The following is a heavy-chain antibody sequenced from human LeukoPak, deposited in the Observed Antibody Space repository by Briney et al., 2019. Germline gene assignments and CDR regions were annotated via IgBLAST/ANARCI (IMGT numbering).Heavy chain of an antibody. J-gene: IGHJ4*02. Sequence: PGGSLRLSCAASGFTFSNAWMNWVRQAPGQALEYVSAITNNGGSTYYADSVKGRFTISRDNSKNTLYLQMTSLRAEDTAAYYCARDLGSYFDYWGQGTLVTVSS. CDR2: ITNNGGST. CDR1: GFTFSNAW. D-gene: IGHD1-26*01. V-gene: IGHV3-64D*06. CDR3: ARDLGSYFDY.